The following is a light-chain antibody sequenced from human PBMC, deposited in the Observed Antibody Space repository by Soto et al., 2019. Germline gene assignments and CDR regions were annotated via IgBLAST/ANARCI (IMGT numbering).Light chain of an antibody. CDR2: VAS. Sequence: DIQMTQSPSSLSASVGDRVTITCRASQGISNYLAWYHQQPGKVPKLLIYVASTLQSGVPSRFSGSGSGTDFTLTISILQPEDVATYYCQKYNSAPWTFGQGTKVEIK. J-gene: IGKJ1*01. CDR3: QKYNSAPWT. V-gene: IGKV1-27*01. CDR1: QGISNY.